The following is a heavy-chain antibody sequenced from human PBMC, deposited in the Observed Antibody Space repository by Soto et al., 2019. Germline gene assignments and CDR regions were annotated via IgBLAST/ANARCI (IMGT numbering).Heavy chain of an antibody. J-gene: IGHJ6*02. CDR3: ARRRAAMRYYYYGMDV. D-gene: IGHD2-2*01. CDR2: IYYSGST. CDR1: GGSISSGGYY. Sequence: SETLSLTCTVSGGSISSGGYYWSWIRQHPGKGLEWIGYIYYSGSTYYNPSLKSRVTISVDTSKNQFSLKLSSVTAADTAVYYCARRRAAMRYYYYGMDVWGQGTTVTVSS. V-gene: IGHV4-31*03.